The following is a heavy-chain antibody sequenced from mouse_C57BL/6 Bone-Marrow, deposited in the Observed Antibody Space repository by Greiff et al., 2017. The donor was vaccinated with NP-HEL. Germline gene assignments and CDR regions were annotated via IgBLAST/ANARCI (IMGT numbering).Heavy chain of an antibody. CDR1: GYTFTSYW. J-gene: IGHJ4*01. Sequence: QVQLQQPGAELVRPGSSVKLSCKASGYTFTSYWMHWVKQRPIQGLEWIGNIDPSDSETHYNQKFKDKATLTVDTSSSTAYMQLSSLTSEDSAVYYCARGGYAMDYWGQGTSVTVSS. CDR2: IDPSDSET. CDR3: ARGGYAMDY. V-gene: IGHV1-52*01.